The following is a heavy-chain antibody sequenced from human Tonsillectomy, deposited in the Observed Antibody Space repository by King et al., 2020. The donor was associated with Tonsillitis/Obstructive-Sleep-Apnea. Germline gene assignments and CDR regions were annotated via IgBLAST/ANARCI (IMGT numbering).Heavy chain of an antibody. D-gene: IGHD3-10*01. Sequence: QLVQSGAEVKKPGESLRISCQGSGYSFTSYWISWVRQMPGKGLEWMGRIDPSDSYTNYSPSFQGHVTISADKSISTAYLQWSSLKASDTAMYYCARPTYYYGSGSYYNSLGYDYWGQGTLVTVSS. CDR1: GYSFTSYW. CDR3: ARPTYYYGSGSYYNSLGYDY. V-gene: IGHV5-10-1*01. CDR2: IDPSDSYT. J-gene: IGHJ4*02.